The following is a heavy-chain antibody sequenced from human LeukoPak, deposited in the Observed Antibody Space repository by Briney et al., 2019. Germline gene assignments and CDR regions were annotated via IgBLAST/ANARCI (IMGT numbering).Heavy chain of an antibody. CDR1: GFTFRDYY. D-gene: IGHD4-23*01. V-gene: IGHV3-11*06. CDR3: ARVVSRGNYFHY. CDR2: ISGSSTYT. J-gene: IGHJ4*02. Sequence: GGSLRLSFASSGFTFRDYYKSWIRQAPGKGLEWVSHISGSSTYTNYADSVKGRFTISRDNANNSLYLQMNSLTAEDTAVFYCARVVSRGNYFHYWGQGTLVSVSS.